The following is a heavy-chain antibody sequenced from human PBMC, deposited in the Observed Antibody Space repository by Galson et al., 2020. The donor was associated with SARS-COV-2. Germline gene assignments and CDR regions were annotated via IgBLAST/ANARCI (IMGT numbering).Heavy chain of an antibody. D-gene: IGHD3-22*01. J-gene: IGHJ4*02. CDR1: GGSLSGYY. Sequence: SETLSLTCAVYGGSLSGYYWSWIRQPPGKGLEWIGEINHSGSTNYNPSLKSRVTISVDTSKNQFSLKLSSVTAADTAVYYCARGAKRPNYYDSSGRSPDYWGQGTLVTVSS. CDR3: ARGAKRPNYYDSSGRSPDY. CDR2: INHSGST. V-gene: IGHV4-34*01.